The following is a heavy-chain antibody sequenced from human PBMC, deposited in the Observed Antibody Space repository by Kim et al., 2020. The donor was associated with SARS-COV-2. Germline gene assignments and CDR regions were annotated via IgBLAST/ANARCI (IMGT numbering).Heavy chain of an antibody. CDR1: GFTFSSYA. V-gene: IGHV3-23*01. CDR3: ARCRVVPAAMRYYYYGMDV. D-gene: IGHD2-2*01. Sequence: GGSLRLSCAASGFTFSSYAMSWVRQAPGKGLEWVSAISGSGGSTYYADSVKGRFTISRDNSKNTLYLQMNSLRAEDTAVYYCARCRVVPAAMRYYYYGMDVWGQGTTVTVSS. J-gene: IGHJ6*02. CDR2: ISGSGGST.